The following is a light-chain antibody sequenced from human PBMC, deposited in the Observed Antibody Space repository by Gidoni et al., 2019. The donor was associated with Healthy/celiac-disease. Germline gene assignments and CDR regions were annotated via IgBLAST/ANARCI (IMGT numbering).Light chain of an antibody. CDR2: DAS. J-gene: IGKJ5*01. V-gene: IGKV1-33*01. CDR1: QDISNY. CDR3: QQYDNLPIT. Sequence: DIQMTQSPSSLSASVGDRVTITCQASQDISNYLNWYQQKPGKAPKLLIYDASNLETGVPSRFSGSGSGTDFTFTISSLQPEDIATYDCQQYDNLPITFGQXTRLEIK.